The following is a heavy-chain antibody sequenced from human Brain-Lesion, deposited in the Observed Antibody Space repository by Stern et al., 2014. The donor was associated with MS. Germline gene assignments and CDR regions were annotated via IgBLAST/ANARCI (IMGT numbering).Heavy chain of an antibody. D-gene: IGHD2-21*01. CDR3: AGGLGF. Sequence: EVQLVESGGVVVQPGGSLRLSCAASGFTFDDYAMHWVRQAPGKGLEWFSLITWDGGSTSYTDSVKGRFSISRDNRKSFLYLQMNSLRPEDTALYYCAGGLGFWGRGTLVTVSS. V-gene: IGHV3-43D*03. J-gene: IGHJ4*02. CDR1: GFTFDDYA. CDR2: ITWDGGST.